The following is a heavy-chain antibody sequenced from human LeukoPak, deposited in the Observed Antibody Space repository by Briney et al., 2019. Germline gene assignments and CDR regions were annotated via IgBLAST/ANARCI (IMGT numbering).Heavy chain of an antibody. CDR1: GFTLSSYN. D-gene: IGHD3-16*02. Sequence: SGGSLRLSCVASGFTLSSYNMNWVRQAPGKGLEWVSSISSSSSYIYYTDSVKGRFIISRDNAKKSLYLQMNSLRAEDTAVYYCARDSLHPRRLSDAFDVWGQGTMVTVS. J-gene: IGHJ3*01. CDR2: ISSSSSYI. CDR3: ARDSLHPRRLSDAFDV. V-gene: IGHV3-21*01.